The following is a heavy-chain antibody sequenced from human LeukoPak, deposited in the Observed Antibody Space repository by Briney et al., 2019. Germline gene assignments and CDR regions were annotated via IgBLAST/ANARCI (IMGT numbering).Heavy chain of an antibody. D-gene: IGHD3-3*01. CDR1: GDSISSYY. V-gene: IGHV4-4*07. CDR2: VYTSGDA. CDR3: AGTYYDFGHNWFDP. Sequence: SETLSLTCTVSGDSISSYYWSWIRQPAGKGLEWIGRVYTSGDARYNPSLESRVTMSLDTAKNQFSLKLSSVTAADTAVYYCAGTYYDFGHNWFDPWGQGTLVTVSS. J-gene: IGHJ5*02.